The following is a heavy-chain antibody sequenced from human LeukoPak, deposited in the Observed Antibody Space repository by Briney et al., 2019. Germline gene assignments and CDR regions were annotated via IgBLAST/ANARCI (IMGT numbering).Heavy chain of an antibody. J-gene: IGHJ5*02. CDR3: ARGIAAAGFFNWFDP. D-gene: IGHD6-13*01. CDR2: IYYSGST. V-gene: IGHV4-59*08. CDR1: GGSISGSY. Sequence: SETLSLTCTVSGGSISGSYWSWIRQPPGKGLEWIGYIYYSGSTNYNPSLKSRVTISVDTSKNQFSLKLSSVTAADTAVYYCARGIAAAGFFNWFDPWGQGTLVTVSS.